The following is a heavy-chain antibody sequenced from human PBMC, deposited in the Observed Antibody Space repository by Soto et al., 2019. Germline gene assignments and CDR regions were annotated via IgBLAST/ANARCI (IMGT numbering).Heavy chain of an antibody. V-gene: IGHV3-15*07. CDR2: IKSKTDGGTT. D-gene: IGHD3-22*01. Sequence: PGGSLRLSCAASGFTFSNAWRNWVRQAPGKGLEWVGRIKSKTDGGTTDYAAPVKGRFTISRDDSKNTLYLQMDSLKTEDTAVYYCTTALEYYYDSSGYYLYYGMDVWGQGTTVTVSS. J-gene: IGHJ6*02. CDR1: GFTFSNAW. CDR3: TTALEYYYDSSGYYLYYGMDV.